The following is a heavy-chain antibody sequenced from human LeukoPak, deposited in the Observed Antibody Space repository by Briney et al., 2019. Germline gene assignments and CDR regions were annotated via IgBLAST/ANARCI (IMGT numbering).Heavy chain of an antibody. CDR3: ARGKPDYYDSSGYYYYYYGMDV. J-gene: IGHJ6*02. CDR1: GGSFSGYY. Sequence: SETLSLTCAVYGGSFSGYYWSWIRQPPGKGLEWIGEINHSGSTNYNPSLKSRVTISVDTSKNQFSLKLSSVTAADTAVYYCARGKPDYYDSSGYYYYYYGMDVWGQGTTVTVSS. D-gene: IGHD3-22*01. V-gene: IGHV4-34*01. CDR2: INHSGST.